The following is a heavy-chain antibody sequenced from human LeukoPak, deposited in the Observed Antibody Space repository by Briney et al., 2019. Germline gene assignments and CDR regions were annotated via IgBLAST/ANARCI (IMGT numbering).Heavy chain of an antibody. CDR2: INPNSGGA. CDR3: AREYILTAYYGDY. D-gene: IGHD3-9*01. CDR1: GYTFSGYY. J-gene: IGHJ4*02. Sequence: ASVKVSCKASGYTFSGYYMHWVRQAPGHGLECMGSINPNSGGANYAQKFQGRVTMTWETSISTAYMELSRLSSDDTAVYYCAREYILTAYYGDYLGQGTLVTVSS. V-gene: IGHV1-2*02.